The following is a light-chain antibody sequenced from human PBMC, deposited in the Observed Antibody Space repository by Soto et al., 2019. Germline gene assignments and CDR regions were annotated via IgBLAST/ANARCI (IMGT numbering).Light chain of an antibody. CDR2: EVS. J-gene: IGLJ1*01. CDR1: SSDVGSYNR. V-gene: IGLV2-18*01. CDR3: SLYTSSSTLYV. Sequence: QSVLTQPPSVSGSPGQSVTISCTGTSSDVGSYNRVSWYQQPPGTAPKLMIYEVSNRPSGVPDRFSGSKSGNTASLTISGLQAEDAADYYCSLYTSSSTLYVFGTGTKVTVL.